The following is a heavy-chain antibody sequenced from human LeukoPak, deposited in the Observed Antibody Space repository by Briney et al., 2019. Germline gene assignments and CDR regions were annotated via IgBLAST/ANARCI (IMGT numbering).Heavy chain of an antibody. CDR1: GGTFSSYA. CDR2: IIPIFGTA. CDR3: ASGLYRYCSSTSCYFDY. D-gene: IGHD2-2*01. J-gene: IGHJ4*02. V-gene: IGHV1-69*01. Sequence: SVKVSCKASGGTFSSYAISWVRQAPGQVLEWMGGIIPIFGTANYAQKFQGRVTITADESTSTAYMELSSLRSEDTAVYYCASGLYRYCSSTSCYFDYWGQGTLVTVSS.